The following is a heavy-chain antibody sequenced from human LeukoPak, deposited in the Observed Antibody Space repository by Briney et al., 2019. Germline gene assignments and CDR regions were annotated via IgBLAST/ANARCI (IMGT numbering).Heavy chain of an antibody. D-gene: IGHD3-22*01. CDR2: IYYSGST. CDR1: GGSISSYY. Sequence: KPSETLSLTCTVSGGSISSYYWSWIRQPPGKGLEWIGYIYYSGSTNYNPSLKSRVTISVDTSKNQFSLKLSSVTAADTAVYYCARMDYYYDSSGPGNYFDYWAREPWSPSPQ. J-gene: IGHJ4*02. CDR3: ARMDYYYDSSGPGNYFDY. V-gene: IGHV4-59*01.